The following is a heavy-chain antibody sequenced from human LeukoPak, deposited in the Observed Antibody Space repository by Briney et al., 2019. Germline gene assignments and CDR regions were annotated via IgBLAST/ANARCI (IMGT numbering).Heavy chain of an antibody. CDR2: IRYDGSNK. CDR3: ARVVTRVYYYYYMDV. D-gene: IGHD4-23*01. Sequence: SGGSLRLSCAASGFTFSSYGMHWVRQAPGKGLEWVAFIRYDGSNKYYADSVKGRFTISRDNSKNTLYLQMNSLRAEDTAVYYCARVVTRVYYYYYMDVWGKGTTVTISS. J-gene: IGHJ6*03. CDR1: GFTFSSYG. V-gene: IGHV3-30*02.